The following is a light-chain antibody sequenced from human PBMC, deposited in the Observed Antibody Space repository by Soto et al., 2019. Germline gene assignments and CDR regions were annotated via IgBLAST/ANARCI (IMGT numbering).Light chain of an antibody. Sequence: IVLTQSPGTLSLSPGERAALSFRASQSVSSSYLAWYQQKPGQAPRLLIYDASNRATGIPARFSGSGSGTDFTLTISSLEPEDFAVYYCQQRSNWPITFGQGNDWRL. CDR3: QQRSNWPIT. J-gene: IGKJ5*01. CDR2: DAS. CDR1: QSVSSSY. V-gene: IGKV3-11*01.